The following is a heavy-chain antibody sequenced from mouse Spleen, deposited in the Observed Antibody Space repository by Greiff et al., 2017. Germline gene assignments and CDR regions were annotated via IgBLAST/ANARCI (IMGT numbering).Heavy chain of an antibody. CDR2: IDPSDSYT. V-gene: IGHV1-59*01. CDR1: GYTFTSYW. J-gene: IGHJ2*01. Sequence: QVQLQQPGAELVRPGTSVKLSCKASGYTFTSYWMHWVKQRPGQGLEWIGVIDPSDSYTNYNQKFKGKATLTVDTSSSTAYMQLSSLTSEDSAVYYCARYYGSPYWGQGTTLTVSS. CDR3: ARYYGSPY. D-gene: IGHD1-1*01.